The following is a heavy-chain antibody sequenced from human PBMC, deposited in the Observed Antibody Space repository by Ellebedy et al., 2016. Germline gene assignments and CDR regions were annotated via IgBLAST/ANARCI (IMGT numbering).Heavy chain of an antibody. CDR3: ARVKSIGATTGGY. CDR1: GFTSSRNW. J-gene: IGHJ4*02. CDR2: INSDGSST. Sequence: GGSLRLSXAVSGFTSSRNWMHWVRQAPGKGLEWVSRINSDGSSTSYADSVKGRFTISRDNAKNTLYLQMNSLRAEDTAVYYCARVKSIGATTGGYWGQGTLVTVSS. D-gene: IGHD5-12*01. V-gene: IGHV3-74*01.